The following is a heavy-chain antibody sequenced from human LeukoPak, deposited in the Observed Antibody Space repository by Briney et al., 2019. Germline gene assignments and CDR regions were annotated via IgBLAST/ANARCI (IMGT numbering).Heavy chain of an antibody. D-gene: IGHD3-10*01. CDR2: IDPSDSYT. CDR1: GYSFTSYW. V-gene: IGHV5-10-1*01. Sequence: GESLKISCKGSGYSFTSYWISWVRQMPGKGLEWMGKIDPSDSYTNYSPSFQGHVTISADRSISTAYLQWSSLKASDTAMYYCARAFGESYFDYWGQGTLVTVSS. CDR3: ARAFGESYFDY. J-gene: IGHJ4*02.